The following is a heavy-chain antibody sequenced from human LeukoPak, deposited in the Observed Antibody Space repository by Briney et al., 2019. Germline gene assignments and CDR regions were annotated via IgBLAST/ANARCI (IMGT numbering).Heavy chain of an antibody. CDR3: AKDQWGRRITMVRGVISDY. CDR1: GFTLSSYG. V-gene: IGHV3-30*18. CDR2: ISYDGSNK. D-gene: IGHD3-10*01. J-gene: IGHJ4*02. Sequence: PGRSLRLSCAASGFTLSSYGMHWVRQAPGKGLEWVAVISYDGSNKYYADSMKGRFTISRDNSKNTLYLQMNSLRAEDTAVYYCAKDQWGRRITMVRGVISDYWGQGTLVTVSS.